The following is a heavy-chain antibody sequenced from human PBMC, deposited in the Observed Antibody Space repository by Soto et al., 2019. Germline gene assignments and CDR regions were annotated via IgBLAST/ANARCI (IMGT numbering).Heavy chain of an antibody. CDR3: GRGPGAYVYFGFDI. CDR1: RVSNSW. CDR2: INPDGGST. D-gene: IGHD5-12*01. J-gene: IGHJ3*02. Sequence: PGGSLRLSCAACRVSNSWMHWVRQVKGKGLVWVSRINPDGGSTNYADFVKGRFTISRDYATDTVYLQMNSLRAEDTAVYYCGRGPGAYVYFGFDIWGQGTMVTVS. V-gene: IGHV3-74*01.